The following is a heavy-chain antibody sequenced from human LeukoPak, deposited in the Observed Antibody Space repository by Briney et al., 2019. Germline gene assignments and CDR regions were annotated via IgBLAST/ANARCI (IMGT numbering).Heavy chain of an antibody. Sequence: ASVKVSCKASGYTLTSYGISWVRQAPGQGLEWMGWISAYNGNTNYAQKLQGRVTITADESTSTAYMELSSLRSEDTAVYYCARAPGYDFWSGYYDYWGRGTLVTVSS. CDR2: ISAYNGNT. V-gene: IGHV1-18*01. J-gene: IGHJ4*02. CDR3: ARAPGYDFWSGYYDY. D-gene: IGHD3-3*01. CDR1: GYTLTSYG.